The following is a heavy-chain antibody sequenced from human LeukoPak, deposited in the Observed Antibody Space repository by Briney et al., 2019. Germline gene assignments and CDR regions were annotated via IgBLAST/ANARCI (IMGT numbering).Heavy chain of an antibody. V-gene: IGHV3-11*03. CDR3: ATDQRYAFDY. CDR2: ISSSSSYT. D-gene: IGHD3-9*01. Sequence: GGSLRLSCAASGFTFSDYYMSWIRQAPGKGLEWVSYISSSSSYTNYADSVKGRFTISRDNAKNSLYLHMNSLRDDDTAVYYCATDQRYAFDYWGQGILVTVSS. J-gene: IGHJ4*02. CDR1: GFTFSDYY.